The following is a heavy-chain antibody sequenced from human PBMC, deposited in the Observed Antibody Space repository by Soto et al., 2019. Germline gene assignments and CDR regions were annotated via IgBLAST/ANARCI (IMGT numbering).Heavy chain of an antibody. CDR1: GGSISSGDYY. J-gene: IGHJ3*02. V-gene: IGHV4-30-4*01. D-gene: IGHD2-21*02. CDR2: IYYSGST. CDR3: ARDRIGWVTLDDAFDI. Sequence: SETLSLTCTVSGGSISSGDYYWSWIRQPPGKGLEWIGYIYYSGSTYYNPSLKSRVTISVDTSKNQFSLKLSSVTAADTAVYYCARDRIGWVTLDDAFDIWGQGTMVTVSS.